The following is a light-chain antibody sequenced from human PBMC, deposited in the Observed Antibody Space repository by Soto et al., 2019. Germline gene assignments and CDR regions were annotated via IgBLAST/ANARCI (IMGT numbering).Light chain of an antibody. CDR1: QSISMW. CDR2: KTS. CDR3: QQYNSYPGT. Sequence: DIQMTQSPSTLSPSVGDRVTITCRASQSISMWLAWYQQKPGKAPELLIYKTSILEEGVPSRFSGSGSGREFTLTISSLQPDDFATYYCQQYNSYPGTFGHGTKVDIK. V-gene: IGKV1-5*03. J-gene: IGKJ1*01.